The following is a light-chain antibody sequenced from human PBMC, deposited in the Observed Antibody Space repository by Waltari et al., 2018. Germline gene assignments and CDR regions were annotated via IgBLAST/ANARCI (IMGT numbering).Light chain of an antibody. CDR3: GSYTSSDTWI. CDR1: SDDVGCYDY. V-gene: IGLV2-14*03. CDR2: DVS. Sequence: QSALTQPASVSGSPGQSITISCTGTSDDVGCYDYVSWYQHHPGKAPKLIIYDVSDRPSGVSNRFSGSRSANTASLAISGLQAEDEAHYYCGSYTSSDTWIFGGGTKLTVL. J-gene: IGLJ2*01.